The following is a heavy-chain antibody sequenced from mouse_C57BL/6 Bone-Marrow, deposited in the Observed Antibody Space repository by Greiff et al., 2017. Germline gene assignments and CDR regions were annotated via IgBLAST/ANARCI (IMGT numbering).Heavy chain of an antibody. CDR2: INPDSSTI. CDR1: GIDFSRYW. D-gene: IGHD2-4*01. CDR3: ARRDYPCYAMDY. Sequence: EMKVVESGGGLVQPGGSLKLSCAASGIDFSRYWMSWVRRAPGKGLEWIGEINPDSSTINYAPSLKDKFIISRDNAKNTLDLQMIKVRSEYTALYYCARRDYPCYAMDYWGQGTSVTVCS. J-gene: IGHJ4*01. V-gene: IGHV4-1*01.